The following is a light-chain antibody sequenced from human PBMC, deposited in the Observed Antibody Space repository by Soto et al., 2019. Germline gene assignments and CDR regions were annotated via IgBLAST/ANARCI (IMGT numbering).Light chain of an antibody. Sequence: QSVLTQPPSASGSPGQSVTISCTGTSSDVGGYDYVSWYQQYPGKTPKLMIFEVTKRPSGVPDRFSGSKSGNTASLTVSGLQAEDEADYYCLSCAGTAYVFGTGTKLPVL. CDR3: LSCAGTAYV. CDR1: SSDVGGYDY. J-gene: IGLJ1*01. V-gene: IGLV2-8*01. CDR2: EVT.